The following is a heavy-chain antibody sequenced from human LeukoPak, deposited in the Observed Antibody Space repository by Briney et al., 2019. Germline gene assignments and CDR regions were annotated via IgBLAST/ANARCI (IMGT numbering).Heavy chain of an antibody. CDR3: LSSSSSWYADAFDI. D-gene: IGHD6-13*01. CDR2: IYTSGST. V-gene: IGHV4-61*05. Sequence: SETLSLTCTVSGGSISSSSYYWGWIRQPPGKGLEWIGRIYTSGSTNYNPSLKSRVTMSVDTSKNQFSLKLSSVTAADTAVYYCLSSSSSWYADAFDIWGQGTMVTVSS. J-gene: IGHJ3*02. CDR1: GGSISSSSYY.